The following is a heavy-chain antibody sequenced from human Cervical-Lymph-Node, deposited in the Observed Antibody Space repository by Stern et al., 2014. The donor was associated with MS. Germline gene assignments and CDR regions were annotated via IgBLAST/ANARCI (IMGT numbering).Heavy chain of an antibody. D-gene: IGHD3-22*01. V-gene: IGHV1-69*01. CDR2: IIPMFGTT. J-gene: IGHJ5*02. Sequence: VQLVQSGAEVKKPGSSVKVSCKASGGTFSSYGISWVRQAPGQGLEWMGGIIPMFGTTNYAQKFQGRVTITAEESTSTAYMELSSLRSEDTAVYYCARDPQDYYDSSGYRNWFDPWGQGTLVTVSS. CDR3: ARDPQDYYDSSGYRNWFDP. CDR1: GGTFSSYG.